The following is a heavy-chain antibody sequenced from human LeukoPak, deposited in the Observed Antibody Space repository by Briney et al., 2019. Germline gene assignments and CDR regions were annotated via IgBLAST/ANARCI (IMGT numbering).Heavy chain of an antibody. J-gene: IGHJ4*02. CDR3: ARDIHNPSYYYDGSGYFGPPID. Sequence: PGGSLRLSCAASGFTFSSYSMNWVRQAPGKGLEWVSSISSSSSYIYYADSVKGRFTISRDNAKNSLYLQMNSLRADDSAVYYCARDIHNPSYYYDGSGYFGPPIDWGQGTLVTVSS. V-gene: IGHV3-21*04. CDR2: ISSSSSYI. D-gene: IGHD3-22*01. CDR1: GFTFSSYS.